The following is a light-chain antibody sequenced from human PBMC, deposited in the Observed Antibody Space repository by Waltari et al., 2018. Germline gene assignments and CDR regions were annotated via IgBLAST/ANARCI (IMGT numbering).Light chain of an antibody. J-gene: IGLJ2*01. Sequence: QSALTQPPSASGSPGQSVTISCAGTSSYGGGYIFSSWYQQHPGKAPKLMIYAVSMRPSGVPDRFSGSKSGNTASLTVSGLQAEDEADYYCNSYAGNDNVLFGGGTKLTVL. V-gene: IGLV2-8*01. CDR3: NSYAGNDNVL. CDR2: AVS. CDR1: SSYGGGYIF.